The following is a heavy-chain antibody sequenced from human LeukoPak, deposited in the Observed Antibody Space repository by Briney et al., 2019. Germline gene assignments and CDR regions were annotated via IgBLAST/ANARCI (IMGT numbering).Heavy chain of an antibody. D-gene: IGHD5-18*01. CDR1: GDIFSSNIAA. CDR2: TYYRSKWYN. Sequence: SQTLSLTCALSGDIFSSNIAAWNWIRQSPSRGLEWLGRTYYRSKWYNECAVSVKSRIAINPDTSKNQFSLQLNSVTPEDTAVYYCARGHSYGFDYWGQGTLVTVSS. CDR3: ARGHSYGFDY. V-gene: IGHV6-1*01. J-gene: IGHJ4*02.